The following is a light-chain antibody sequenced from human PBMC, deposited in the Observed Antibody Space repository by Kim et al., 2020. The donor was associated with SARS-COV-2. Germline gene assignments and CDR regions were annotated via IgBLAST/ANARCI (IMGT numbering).Light chain of an antibody. CDR3: QQTIVEPT. V-gene: IGKV1-39*01. J-gene: IGKJ2*01. Sequence: DIQMTQSPSSLSASVGDRVTITCRASQGIGPYLNWYQQKPGKAPKLLIYSIFTLQSGVPSRFTGSRSGTDFTLTISSLQPEDSATYFCQQTIVEPTLGQGTNLEI. CDR2: SIF. CDR1: QGIGPY.